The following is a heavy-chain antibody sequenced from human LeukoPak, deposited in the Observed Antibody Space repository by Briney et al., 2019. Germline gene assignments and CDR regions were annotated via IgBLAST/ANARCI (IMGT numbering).Heavy chain of an antibody. Sequence: PRASVKVSCKASGYTFTSYTIHWVRQAPGQRLEWMGWISAYNGNTNYAQKLQGRVTMTTDTSTSTAYMELRSLRSDDTAVYYCARDPGIVGSSWYSDYCDYWGQGTLVTVSS. D-gene: IGHD6-13*01. J-gene: IGHJ4*02. CDR3: ARDPGIVGSSWYSDYCDY. CDR2: ISAYNGNT. CDR1: GYTFTSYT. V-gene: IGHV1-18*01.